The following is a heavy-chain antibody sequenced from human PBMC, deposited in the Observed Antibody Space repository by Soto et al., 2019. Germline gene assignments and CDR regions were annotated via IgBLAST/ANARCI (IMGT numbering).Heavy chain of an antibody. V-gene: IGHV1-46*01. CDR2: INPSGGST. D-gene: IGHD3-16*01. J-gene: IGHJ6*02. CDR3: ARDLDFGYYYYGMDV. Sequence: QVQLVQSGAEVKKPGASVKVSCKASGYTFTSYYMHWVRQAPGQGLEWMGIINPSGGSTSYAQTFQGRVTMNRDTSTSTVYMELSSLRSEDTAVYYCARDLDFGYYYYGMDVWGQGTTVTVSS. CDR1: GYTFTSYY.